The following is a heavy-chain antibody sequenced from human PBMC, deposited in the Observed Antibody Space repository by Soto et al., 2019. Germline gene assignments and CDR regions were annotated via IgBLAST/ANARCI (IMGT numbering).Heavy chain of an antibody. V-gene: IGHV3-30*18. CDR2: ISYDGSNK. CDR3: AKGAGYYDSSGYFYGMEV. D-gene: IGHD3-22*01. Sequence: PGWSLRLSCAASGFTFSSYGMHLVRQAPGKGLEWVAVISYDGSNKYYADSVKGRFTISRDNSKNTLYLQMNSLRAEDTAVYYCAKGAGYYDSSGYFYGMEVWGKGTTVTVS. CDR1: GFTFSSYG. J-gene: IGHJ6*04.